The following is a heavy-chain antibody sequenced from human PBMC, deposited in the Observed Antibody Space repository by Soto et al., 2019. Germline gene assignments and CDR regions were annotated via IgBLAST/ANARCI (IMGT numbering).Heavy chain of an antibody. J-gene: IGHJ4*02. D-gene: IGHD2-15*01. Sequence: QVQLQESGPGLVKPSETLSLTCSVSAGSISTYHWSWIRQPAGKGLEWIGRIYYTGSTDYKPSLKSRVTMSVDTSKNQFSLKVSSVTAADTAVDYCARDCSGGACYPASFDYWGQGTLVTVSS. CDR1: AGSISTYH. CDR2: IYYTGST. CDR3: ARDCSGGACYPASFDY. V-gene: IGHV4-4*07.